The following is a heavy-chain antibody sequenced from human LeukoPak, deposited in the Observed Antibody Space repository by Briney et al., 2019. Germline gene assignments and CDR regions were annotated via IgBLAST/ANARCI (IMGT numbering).Heavy chain of an antibody. V-gene: IGHV1-69*13. CDR2: IIPIFGTA. Sequence: SVKVSCKASGGTFSSYAISWVRQAPGQGLEWMGGIIPIFGTANCAQKFQGRVTITADESTSTAYMELSSLRSEDTAVYYCARASTTYYYDSSDGVGGMDVWGQGTTVTVSS. D-gene: IGHD3-22*01. CDR3: ARASTTYYYDSSDGVGGMDV. CDR1: GGTFSSYA. J-gene: IGHJ6*02.